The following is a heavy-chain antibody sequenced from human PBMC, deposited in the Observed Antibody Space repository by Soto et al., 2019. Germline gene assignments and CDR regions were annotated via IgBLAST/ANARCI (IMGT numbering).Heavy chain of an antibody. J-gene: IGHJ4*02. V-gene: IGHV3-66*01. CDR3: ARDQSPFFYYDSSGSHFDY. CDR2: IYSGGST. CDR1: GFTVSSNY. Sequence: GGSLRLSCAASGFTVSSNYMSWVRQAPGKGLEWVSVIYSGGSTYYADSVKGRFTISRDNAKNTLYLQMNSLRAEDTAVYYCARDQSPFFYYDSSGSHFDYWGQGTLVTVSS. D-gene: IGHD3-22*01.